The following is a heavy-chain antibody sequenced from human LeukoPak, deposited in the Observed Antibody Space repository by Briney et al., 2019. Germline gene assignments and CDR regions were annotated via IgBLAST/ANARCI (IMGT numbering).Heavy chain of an antibody. CDR2: ISWNSGSI. V-gene: IGHV3-9*01. CDR3: AKVFSYGSSWFDY. Sequence: GRSLRLSCAASGFTFDDYAMHWVRQAPGKGLEWVSGISWNSGSIGYADSVKGRFTISRDNAKNSLYLQMNSLRAEDTALYYCAKVFSYGSSWFDYWGQGTLVTVSS. J-gene: IGHJ4*02. CDR1: GFTFDDYA. D-gene: IGHD6-13*01.